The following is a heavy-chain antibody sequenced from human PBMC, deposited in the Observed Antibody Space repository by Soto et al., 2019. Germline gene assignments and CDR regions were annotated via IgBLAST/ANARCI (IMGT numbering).Heavy chain of an antibody. CDR1: GGSISSYY. CDR2: IYYSGIT. J-gene: IGHJ6*02. CDR3: ARDGGYEARGYYYYIMDV. V-gene: IGHV4-59*01. D-gene: IGHD5-12*01. Sequence: SSETLSLSCTVSGGSISSYYWSWIRQPPGKGLEWIGYIYYSGITNYNPSLKSRVTISVDTSKNQFSLKLTSVTAADTAVYYCARDGGYEARGYYYYIMDVWGQGIMVTVSS.